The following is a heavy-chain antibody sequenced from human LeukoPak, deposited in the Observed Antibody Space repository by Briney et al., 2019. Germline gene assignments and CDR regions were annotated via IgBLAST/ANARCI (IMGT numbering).Heavy chain of an antibody. CDR3: AREDSPRDLDC. J-gene: IGHJ4*02. CDR1: GFTFNTYS. CDR2: ISSSSSYI. V-gene: IGHV3-21*01. Sequence: GGSLRLSCAGSGFTFNTYSMTWVRQAPGKGLEWVSYISSSSSYIYYADSMKGRFTISRDNAKNSLYLQINSLRAEDTAVYFCAREDSPRDLDCWGQGTLVTVSS. D-gene: IGHD2-15*01.